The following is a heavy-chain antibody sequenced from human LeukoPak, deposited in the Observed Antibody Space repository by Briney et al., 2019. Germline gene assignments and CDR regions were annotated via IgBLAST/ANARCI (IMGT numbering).Heavy chain of an antibody. CDR1: VYTFTGYY. Sequence: ASVKVSCKASVYTFTGYYMHWVRQAPGQGLEWMGWINPNSGGTNYAQKFQGRVTMTRDTSISTAYMELSRLRSDDTAVYYCARVGRITMVRGPQPYFQHWGQGTLVTVSS. J-gene: IGHJ1*01. D-gene: IGHD3-10*01. CDR3: ARVGRITMVRGPQPYFQH. CDR2: INPNSGGT. V-gene: IGHV1-2*02.